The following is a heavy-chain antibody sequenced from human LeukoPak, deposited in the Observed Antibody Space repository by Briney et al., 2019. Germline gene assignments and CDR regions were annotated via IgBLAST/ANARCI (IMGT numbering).Heavy chain of an antibody. J-gene: IGHJ4*02. Sequence: ASVKVSCKASGYTFTGYYMHWVRQAPGQGLEWMGWINPNSGGTNYAQKFQGRVTMTGDTSISTAYMELSRLRSDDTAVYYCARDNTYTYYDSSGYYSTWGQGTLVTVSS. CDR2: INPNSGGT. CDR3: ARDNTYTYYDSSGYYST. D-gene: IGHD3-22*01. V-gene: IGHV1-2*02. CDR1: GYTFTGYY.